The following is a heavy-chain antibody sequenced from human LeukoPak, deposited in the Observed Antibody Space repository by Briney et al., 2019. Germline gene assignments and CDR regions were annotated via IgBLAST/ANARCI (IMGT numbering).Heavy chain of an antibody. J-gene: IGHJ3*02. Sequence: GESLKISCKGSGYSFTSYWIGWVRQLPGKGLEWMGIIYPGDSDTRYSPPFQGQVTISADKSISTAYLQWSSLKASDTAMYYCARLYRNDVPDAFDIWGQGTMVTVSS. CDR2: IYPGDSDT. CDR1: GYSFTSYW. D-gene: IGHD1-1*01. CDR3: ARLYRNDVPDAFDI. V-gene: IGHV5-51*01.